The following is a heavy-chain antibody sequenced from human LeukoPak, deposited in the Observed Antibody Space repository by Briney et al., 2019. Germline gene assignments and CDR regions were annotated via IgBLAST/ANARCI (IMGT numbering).Heavy chain of an antibody. J-gene: IGHJ4*02. V-gene: IGHV4-59*08. CDR1: GDSINNYY. D-gene: IGHD6-6*01. CDR2: IYYSGST. Sequence: SETLSLTCTVSGDSINNYYWSWIRQPPGKGLEWIGYIYYSGSTNYNPSLKSRVTISVDTSKNQFSLNLSSVTAADTAVYYCARHDPRGEPARLGFFDYWGQGTLATVSS. CDR3: ARHDPRGEPARLGFFDY.